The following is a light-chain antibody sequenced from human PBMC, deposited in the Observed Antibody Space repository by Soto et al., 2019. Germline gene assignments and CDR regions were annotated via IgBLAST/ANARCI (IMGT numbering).Light chain of an antibody. Sequence: QSVLTQPPSVSGAPGQRVTISCTGSSSNIGAGYDVHWYQQLPGTAPKLLIYGNSNRPSGVPDRFSGSKSGTSASLAITGLQAEDEADYYCQSYDSSMSVLLGGGTTLPVL. CDR3: QSYDSSMSVL. CDR2: GNS. V-gene: IGLV1-40*01. CDR1: SSNIGAGYD. J-gene: IGLJ2*01.